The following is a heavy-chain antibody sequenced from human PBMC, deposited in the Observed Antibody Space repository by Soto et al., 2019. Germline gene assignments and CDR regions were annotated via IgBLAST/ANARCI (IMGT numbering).Heavy chain of an antibody. CDR1: GFTFNIYA. J-gene: IGHJ6*02. V-gene: IGHV3-48*01. CDR2: ISSSSSTI. Sequence: PMGALRRSCAAPGFTFNIYAMNSVRQAPGKGLEWVAYISSSSSTIYYADSVKGRFTISRDNAKNPLSLKMNGLRAEDTAVYYCARAAHTVPNYYSVMAVGGQGTPVPVS. D-gene: IGHD2-2*01. CDR3: ARAAHTVPNYYSVMAV.